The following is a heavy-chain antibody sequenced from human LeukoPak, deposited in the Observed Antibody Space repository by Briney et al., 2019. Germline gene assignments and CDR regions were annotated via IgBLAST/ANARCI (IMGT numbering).Heavy chain of an antibody. Sequence: GGSLRLSCVASGFTFTTYNMNWVRQAPGKGLEWVSSISTSGSYIYYADSVKGRFTISRDNAKNSLFLQMSGLRAEDTAVYYCARDLGAMWGTMIRGVHSDYWGQGALVTVSS. CDR3: ARDLGAMWGTMIRGVHSDY. J-gene: IGHJ4*02. CDR2: ISTSGSYI. D-gene: IGHD3-10*01. V-gene: IGHV3-21*01. CDR1: GFTFTTYN.